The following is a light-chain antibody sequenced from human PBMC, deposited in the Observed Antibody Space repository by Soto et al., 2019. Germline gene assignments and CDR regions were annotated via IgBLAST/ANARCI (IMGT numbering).Light chain of an antibody. CDR2: KAS. CDR3: QHYNNYGVT. J-gene: IGKJ2*01. V-gene: IGKV1-5*03. CDR1: QSINTW. Sequence: DIQMTQSPSTLSASEGDRVTITCRASQSINTWLAWYQQKPGKAPKLLIYKASTLESGVPSRFSGSGSGTEFTLTINSLQPDDFATYYCQHYNNYGVTFGQGTKLEIK.